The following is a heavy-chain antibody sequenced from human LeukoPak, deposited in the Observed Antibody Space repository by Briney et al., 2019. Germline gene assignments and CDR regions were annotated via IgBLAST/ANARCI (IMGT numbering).Heavy chain of an antibody. CDR3: VVVVEPPDSDGFDV. Sequence: GGSLRLSCAASGFTFGNSWVHWVRQAPGKGLVWVSLINADGSTTTYADSVTGRFTISRDNARNTLSLQMNSLTIEDTAVYYCVVVVEPPDSDGFDVWGQGTMITVSS. CDR2: INADGSTT. J-gene: IGHJ3*01. CDR1: GFTFGNSW. D-gene: IGHD1-14*01. V-gene: IGHV3-74*01.